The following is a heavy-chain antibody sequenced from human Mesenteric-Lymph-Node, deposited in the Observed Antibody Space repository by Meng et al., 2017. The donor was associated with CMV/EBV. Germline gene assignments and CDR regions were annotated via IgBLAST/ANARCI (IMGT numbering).Heavy chain of an antibody. CDR2: VSAHNGNT. V-gene: IGHV1-18*01. CDR3: ARDPAVVPEPIFSNWFDP. J-gene: IGHJ5*02. Sequence: SVKVSCKASGYTFINYGISWLRQAPGQGLEWMGWVSAHNGNTKYSQKFQDRVTMTTHTSTSTAYMELRSLTSDDTAVYYCARDPAVVPEPIFSNWFDPWGQGTLVTVSS. CDR1: GYTFINYG. D-gene: IGHD2-2*01.